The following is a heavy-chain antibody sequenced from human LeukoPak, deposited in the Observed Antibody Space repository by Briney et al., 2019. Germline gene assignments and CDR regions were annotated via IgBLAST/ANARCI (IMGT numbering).Heavy chain of an antibody. CDR1: GFTFSSYS. V-gene: IGHV3-21*01. CDR2: ISSSSSYI. CDR3: ARLSSWVFEI. D-gene: IGHD3-16*01. Sequence: GGSLRLSCAASGFTFSSYSMNWVRQAPGKGLEWVSSISSSSSYIYYADSVKSRFTISRDNAKNILYLQTNSLRVEDTAVYFCARLSSWVFEIWGQGTMVTVSS. J-gene: IGHJ3*02.